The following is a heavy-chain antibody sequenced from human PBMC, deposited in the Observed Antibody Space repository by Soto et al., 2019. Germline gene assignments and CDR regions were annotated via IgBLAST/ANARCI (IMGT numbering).Heavy chain of an antibody. CDR2: IKQDGGEK. CDR3: AKGMAVAANWFDP. CDR1: GFTFSSYW. Sequence: GGSLRLSCAASGFTFSSYWMSWVRQAPGKEPEWVANIKQDGGEKYYVDSVKGRFTISRDNAKNSLYLQMNSLRADDTAVYYCAKGMAVAANWFDPWGQGTLVTVSS. V-gene: IGHV3-7*01. D-gene: IGHD6-19*01. J-gene: IGHJ5*02.